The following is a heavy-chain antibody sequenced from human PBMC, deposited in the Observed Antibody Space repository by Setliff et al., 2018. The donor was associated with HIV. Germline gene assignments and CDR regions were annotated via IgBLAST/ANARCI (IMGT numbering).Heavy chain of an antibody. CDR3: ASFLVTTVTNQDY. CDR1: GGSFSNYY. CDR2: LSPSGTT. V-gene: IGHV4-34*01. Sequence: ETLSLTCTVYGGSFSNYYTNWIRLPPGKGLEWIGELSPSGTTRSSPSLKSRVTISLDTSKNQFSLKLTSVTAADTAIYYCASFLVTTVTNQDYWGQGTPVTVSS. D-gene: IGHD4-17*01. J-gene: IGHJ4*02.